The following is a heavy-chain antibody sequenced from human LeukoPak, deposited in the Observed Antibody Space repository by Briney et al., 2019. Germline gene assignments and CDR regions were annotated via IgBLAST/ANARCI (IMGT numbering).Heavy chain of an antibody. J-gene: IGHJ4*02. CDR1: GGSFSGYY. CDR2: INHSGST. CDR3: ARGRRKLLRFLEWFRFDY. Sequence: SETQSLTCAVYGGSFSGYYWSGIRQPPGKGLEWIGEINHSGSTNYNPSLKSRVTISVDTSKNQFSLKLSSVTAADTAVYYCARGRRKLLRFLEWFRFDYWGQGTLVTVSS. V-gene: IGHV4-34*01. D-gene: IGHD3-3*01.